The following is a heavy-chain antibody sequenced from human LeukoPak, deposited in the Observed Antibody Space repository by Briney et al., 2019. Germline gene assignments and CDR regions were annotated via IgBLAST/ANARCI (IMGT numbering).Heavy chain of an antibody. D-gene: IGHD3-22*01. CDR3: ARPTYYYDSSGYRFFDY. J-gene: IGHJ4*02. Sequence: ASVKVSCKASGYTFTGYYMHWVRQAPGQGLEWMGWINPNSGGTNYAQKFQGRVTMTRDTSISTAYMELSRLRSDDTAVYYCARPTYYYDSSGYRFFDYWGQGTLVTVSS. CDR1: GYTFTGYY. V-gene: IGHV1-2*02. CDR2: INPNSGGT.